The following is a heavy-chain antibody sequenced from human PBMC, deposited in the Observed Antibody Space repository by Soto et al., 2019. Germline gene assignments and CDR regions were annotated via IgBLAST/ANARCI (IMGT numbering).Heavy chain of an antibody. CDR3: ARLHSSSSSDMDV. D-gene: IGHD6-6*01. CDR1: GDSVSSNDAA. CDR2: TYYRTKWYN. J-gene: IGHJ6*02. V-gene: IGHV6-1*01. Sequence: SQTLSLTCVISGDSVSSNDAAWNWIRQSPSRGLEWLGRTYYRTKWYNGYAVSVKSRITITPDTSNNQFSLQLNSVTPEDTAVYYCARLHSSSSSDMDVWGQGTTVTVSS.